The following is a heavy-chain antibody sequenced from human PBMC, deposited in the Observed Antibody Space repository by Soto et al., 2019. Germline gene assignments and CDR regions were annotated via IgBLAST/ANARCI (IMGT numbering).Heavy chain of an antibody. CDR2: IWFDGSTT. CDR3: AKNHNYYDRSGHYYGDGGFDY. V-gene: IGHV3-33*08. Sequence: QVHLAESGGGVVQPGRSLRLSCAASGFIFNNFGMHCVRQAPGKGLEWVAVIWFDGSTTYYADSVKGRCTISRDNSKNTLYLEINSLRAEDTAVYYCAKNHNYYDRSGHYYGDGGFDYWGQGTRVTVSS. J-gene: IGHJ4*02. CDR1: GFIFNNFG. D-gene: IGHD3-22*01.